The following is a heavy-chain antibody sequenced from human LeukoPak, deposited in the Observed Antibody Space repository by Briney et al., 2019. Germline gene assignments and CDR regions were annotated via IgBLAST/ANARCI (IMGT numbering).Heavy chain of an antibody. CDR1: GGSISSGGYS. V-gene: IGHV3-11*03. CDR3: ARGGADIVATITWEGAFDY. J-gene: IGHJ4*02. D-gene: IGHD5-12*01. CDR2: ISSSSSYT. Sequence: PSQTLSLTCAVSGGSISSGGYSWSWIRQAPGKGLEWVSYISSSSSYTNYADSVKGRFTISRDNAKNSLYLQMNSLRAEDTAVYYCARGGADIVATITWEGAFDYWGQGTLVTVSS.